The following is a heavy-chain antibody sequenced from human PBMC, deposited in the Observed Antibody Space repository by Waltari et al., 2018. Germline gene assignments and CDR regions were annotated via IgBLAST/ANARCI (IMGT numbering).Heavy chain of an antibody. CDR1: GASFTAFY. CDR3: ARGQGEGADV. V-gene: IGHV4-34*01. CDR2: SNQGETT. J-gene: IGHJ6*02. D-gene: IGHD3-16*01. Sequence: QVQLQQWGAGLLKPSETLSLPCVVNGASFTAFYWTWVRQPPGKGLEWIWDSNQGETTQYNPSLRSRVTISVDRSRNQFSLTLTSVTAADTAVYYCARGQGEGADVWAQGTAVTVS.